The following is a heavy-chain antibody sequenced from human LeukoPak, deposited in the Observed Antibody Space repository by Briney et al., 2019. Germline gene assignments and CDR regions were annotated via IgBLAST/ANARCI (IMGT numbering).Heavy chain of an antibody. J-gene: IGHJ4*02. CDR1: GGSISRSSYY. Sequence: ETLSLTCTVSGGSISRSSYYWGWIRQTPGKGPECVSYISSDSRTIYYADSVKGRFTISRDNAKNSLYLQMKSLRDEDTAVYYCARYGSGTSYITNYFDYWGQGTLVTVSS. CDR3: ARYGSGTSYITNYFDY. V-gene: IGHV3-48*02. D-gene: IGHD3-10*01. CDR2: ISSDSRTI.